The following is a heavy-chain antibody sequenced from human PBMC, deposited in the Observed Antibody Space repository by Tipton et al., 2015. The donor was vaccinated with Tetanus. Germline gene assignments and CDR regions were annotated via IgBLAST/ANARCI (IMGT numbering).Heavy chain of an antibody. CDR1: GGSISSDGAY. CDR3: ARDLGTSAFP. V-gene: IGHV4-31*03. J-gene: IGHJ5*02. D-gene: IGHD1-7*01. CDR2: ISNSGST. Sequence: TLSLTCTVSGGSISSDGAYWSWIRQHPGEGLEWIGYISNSGSTYYNPSLKSRVTISLDTSKNQFSLQLSSVTAADTAVYCCARDLGTSAFPWGQGTLVTVSS.